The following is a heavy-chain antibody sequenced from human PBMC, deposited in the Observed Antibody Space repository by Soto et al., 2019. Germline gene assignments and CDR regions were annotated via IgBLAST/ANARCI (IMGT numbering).Heavy chain of an antibody. CDR1: GGSISSYY. Sequence: SETLSLTCTVSGGSISSYYWSWIRQPPGKGLEWIGYIYYSGSTNYNPSLKSRVAISVDTSKNQFSLKLSSVTAADTAVYYCARDDYVWGSYRSHAFDIWGQGTMVTVSS. D-gene: IGHD3-16*02. CDR3: ARDDYVWGSYRSHAFDI. V-gene: IGHV4-59*01. J-gene: IGHJ3*02. CDR2: IYYSGST.